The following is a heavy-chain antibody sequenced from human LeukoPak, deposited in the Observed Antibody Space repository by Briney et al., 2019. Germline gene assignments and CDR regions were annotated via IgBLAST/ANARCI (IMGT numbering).Heavy chain of an antibody. CDR3: ARAKVHYYGSGSYYNLFDY. CDR1: GFTFSSYS. D-gene: IGHD3-10*01. Sequence: GGSLRLSCAASGFTFSSYSMNWVRQAPGKGLEWVSSISSSSSYIYYADSVKGRFTISRDNAKNSLYLQMNSLRAEDTAVYHCARAKVHYYGSGSYYNLFDYWGQGTLVTVSS. V-gene: IGHV3-21*01. J-gene: IGHJ4*02. CDR2: ISSSSSYI.